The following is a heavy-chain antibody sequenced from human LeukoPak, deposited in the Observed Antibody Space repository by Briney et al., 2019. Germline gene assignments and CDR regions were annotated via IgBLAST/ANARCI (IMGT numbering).Heavy chain of an antibody. Sequence: SETLSLTCAVSGYSISTGYFWGWIRQSLGQGLEWIGSIFHTGSASYNPSLKSRATLSVDTSKNEFSLKLTSVSAADTAIYYCASPRGTYIDYWGQGTLVIVSS. CDR2: IFHTGSA. V-gene: IGHV4-38-2*01. CDR3: ASPRGTYIDY. D-gene: IGHD3-16*01. J-gene: IGHJ4*02. CDR1: GYSISTGYF.